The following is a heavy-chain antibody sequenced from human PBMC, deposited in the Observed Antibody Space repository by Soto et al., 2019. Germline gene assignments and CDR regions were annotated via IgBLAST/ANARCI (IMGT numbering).Heavy chain of an antibody. CDR2: INHSGST. CDR3: ARGRRRRQQLVLSHYYYGMDV. J-gene: IGHJ6*02. CDR1: GGSFSGYY. V-gene: IGHV4-34*01. D-gene: IGHD6-13*01. Sequence: SETLSLTCAVYGGSFSGYYWSLIRQPQGKGLGWIGEINHSGSTNYNPSLKSRVTISVDTSKNQFSLKLSSVTAADTAVYYCARGRRRRQQLVLSHYYYGMDVWGQGTTVTVSS.